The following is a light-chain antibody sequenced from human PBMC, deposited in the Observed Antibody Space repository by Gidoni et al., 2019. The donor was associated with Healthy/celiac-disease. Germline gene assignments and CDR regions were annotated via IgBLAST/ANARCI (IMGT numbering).Light chain of an antibody. CDR1: SSNIGSNY. V-gene: IGLV1-47*01. J-gene: IGLJ2*01. CDR3: AAWDDSLSGQDVV. Sequence: QSVLTQPPSASATPGQRVTISCSGSSSNIGSNYVYWYQQRPGTAPKLLIYRNNQRPSGVPDRFSGSKSGTSASLAISGLRSEDEADYYCAAWDDSLSGQDVVFGGGTKLTVL. CDR2: RNN.